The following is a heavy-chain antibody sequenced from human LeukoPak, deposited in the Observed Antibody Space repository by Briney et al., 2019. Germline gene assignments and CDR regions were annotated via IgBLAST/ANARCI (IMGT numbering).Heavy chain of an antibody. CDR2: ISWNSGSI. V-gene: IGHV3-9*01. D-gene: IGHD3-3*01. CDR1: GFTFDDYA. J-gene: IGHJ4*02. CDR3: AKTRIRFLEWLPIDY. Sequence: PGGSLRLSCAASGFTFDDYAMHWVRQAPGKGLEWVSGISWNSGSIGYADSVKGRFTISRDNAKNSLYLQMNSLRAEDTALYYCAKTRIRFLEWLPIDYWGQGTLVTVSS.